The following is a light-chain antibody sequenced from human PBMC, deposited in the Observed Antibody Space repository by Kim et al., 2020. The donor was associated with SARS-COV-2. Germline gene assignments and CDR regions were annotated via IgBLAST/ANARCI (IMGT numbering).Light chain of an antibody. V-gene: IGLV3-21*04. CDR3: QVWDSSSDHRAWV. CDR1: NTGSKS. J-gene: IGLJ3*02. CDR2: YDS. Sequence: SYELTQPPSVSVAPGQTARITCGGNNTGSKSVHWYQQKPGQAPVLVIYYDSDRPSGIPERFSGSNSGNTATLTISRAEAGDEADYDCQVWDSSSDHRAWVFGGGTQLTVL.